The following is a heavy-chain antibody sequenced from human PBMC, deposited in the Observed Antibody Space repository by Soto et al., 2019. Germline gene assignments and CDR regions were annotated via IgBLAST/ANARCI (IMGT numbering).Heavy chain of an antibody. Sequence: SVKLSCKASGGTFSSYAISWVRQAPGQGLEWVGGIIPIFGTADYAQKFQGRVTITADESTSTAYMELSSLRSEDTAVYYCATMKGGYQSYYYGMDVWGQGTTVTVSS. V-gene: IGHV1-69*13. D-gene: IGHD3-16*02. J-gene: IGHJ6*02. CDR3: ATMKGGYQSYYYGMDV. CDR1: GGTFSSYA. CDR2: IIPIFGTA.